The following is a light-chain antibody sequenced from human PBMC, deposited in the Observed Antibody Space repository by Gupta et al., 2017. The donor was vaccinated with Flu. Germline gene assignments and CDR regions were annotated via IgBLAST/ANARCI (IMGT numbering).Light chain of an antibody. CDR1: QSISSY. Sequence: DIQMTQSPSSLSASVGDRVTITCRASQSISSYLNWYQQKPGKAPKLLIYAASSLQSGVPSRFSGSGYGTDFTLTISRLQPEDFATYYCQQSYSTLTFGGGTKVEIK. CDR3: QQSYSTLT. V-gene: IGKV1-39*01. J-gene: IGKJ4*01. CDR2: AAS.